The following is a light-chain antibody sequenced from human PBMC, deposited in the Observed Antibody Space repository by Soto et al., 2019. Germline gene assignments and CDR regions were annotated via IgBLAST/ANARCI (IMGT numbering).Light chain of an antibody. V-gene: IGKV4-1*01. CDR3: QQYYSTPQT. Sequence: DIVMTQSPDSLAVSLGERATINCKSSQSVLSSSNNKNYLAWYQQKPEQPPKLLIYWASAREPGVPDRFSGSGSGTDFSLTISSLQAEDGAVYYCQQYYSTPQTFGQGTKVDIK. J-gene: IGKJ1*01. CDR1: QSVLSSSNNKNY. CDR2: WAS.